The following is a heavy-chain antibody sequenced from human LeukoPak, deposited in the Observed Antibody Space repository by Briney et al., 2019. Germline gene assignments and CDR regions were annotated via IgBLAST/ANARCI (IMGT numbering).Heavy chain of an antibody. J-gene: IGHJ5*02. CDR3: AKDPAAAGIVYNWFDP. Sequence: GGSLRLSCVASGFTFSSYAMSWVRQAPGKGLECVSAISGSGASTYYADSVKGRFTISRDNSKNTLYLQMNSLRAEDTAVYYCAKDPAAAGIVYNWFDPWGQGTLVTVSS. CDR1: GFTFSSYA. V-gene: IGHV3-23*01. CDR2: ISGSGAST. D-gene: IGHD6-13*01.